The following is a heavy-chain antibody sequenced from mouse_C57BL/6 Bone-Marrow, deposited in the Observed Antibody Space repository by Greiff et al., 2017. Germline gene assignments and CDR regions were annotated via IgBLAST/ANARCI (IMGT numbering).Heavy chain of an antibody. CDR3: ARPRFAY. CDR1: GYAFSSSW. J-gene: IGHJ3*01. Sequence: QVQLQQPGPELVKPGASVKISCKASGYAFSSSWMNWVKQRPGKGLEWIGRIYPGDGDTNYNGKFKGKATLTADKSSSTAYMQLSSLTSEDSAVYFCARPRFAYWGQGTLVTVSA. CDR2: IYPGDGDT. V-gene: IGHV1-82*01.